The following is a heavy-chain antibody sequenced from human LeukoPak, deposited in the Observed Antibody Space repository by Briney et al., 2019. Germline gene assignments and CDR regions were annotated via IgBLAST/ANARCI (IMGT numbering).Heavy chain of an antibody. CDR3: VRESGSYYFDY. D-gene: IGHD3-22*01. CDR2: ITGNGGTI. Sequence: AGRSLRLSCAASGFSFDDYAMHWVRQAPGKGLEWVSGITGNGGTIAYADSAKGRFTVSRDNAKSSLYLQMSSLRAEDMALYYCVRESGSYYFDYWGQGTLVTVSS. CDR1: GFSFDDYA. J-gene: IGHJ4*02. V-gene: IGHV3-9*03.